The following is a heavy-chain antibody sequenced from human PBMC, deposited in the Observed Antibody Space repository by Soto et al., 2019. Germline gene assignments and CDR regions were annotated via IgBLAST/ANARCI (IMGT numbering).Heavy chain of an antibody. CDR2: IYWDNDK. J-gene: IGHJ4*02. Sequence: QITLKESGPTLVKPTQTLTLTCSFSGFSLSTTGVGVGWIRQSPGKALEWLAIIYWDNDKRYSPSLKSRVTITKDTSKNQLVLTVTNMDPVDTGTYYCARSLWFGELHWGQGALVTVSS. CDR1: GFSLSTTGVG. CDR3: ARSLWFGELH. D-gene: IGHD3-10*01. V-gene: IGHV2-5*02.